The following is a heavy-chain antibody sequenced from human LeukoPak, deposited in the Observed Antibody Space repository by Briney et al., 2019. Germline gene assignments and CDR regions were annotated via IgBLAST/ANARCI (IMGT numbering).Heavy chain of an antibody. Sequence: SETLSLTCTVSGGSISSYCWSWIRQPPGKGLEWIGYIYYSGSTNYNPSLKSRVTISVDTSKNQFSLKLSSVTAADTAVYYCARLTNWFDPWGQGTLVTVSS. CDR2: IYYSGST. CDR1: GGSISSYC. J-gene: IGHJ5*02. V-gene: IGHV4-59*08. CDR3: ARLTNWFDP.